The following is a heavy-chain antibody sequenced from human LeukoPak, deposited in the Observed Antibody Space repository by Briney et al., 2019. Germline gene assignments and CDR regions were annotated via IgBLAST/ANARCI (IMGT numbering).Heavy chain of an antibody. CDR3: ARSIAATLPDY. V-gene: IGHV3-21*01. CDR2: ISSNSLFK. CDR1: GFTFSNYG. J-gene: IGHJ4*02. D-gene: IGHD6-25*01. Sequence: GGSLRLSCAASGFTFSNYGMPWVRQAPGKGLEWVSAISSNSLFKKYADSVKGRFTISRDNAKNSLYLQMNSLRAEDTAVYYCARSIAATLPDYWGQGTLVTVSS.